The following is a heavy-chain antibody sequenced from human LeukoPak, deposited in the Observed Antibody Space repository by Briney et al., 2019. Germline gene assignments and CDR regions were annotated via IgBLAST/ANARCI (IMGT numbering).Heavy chain of an antibody. CDR2: IYPGDSDT. CDR1: GYTFTTYW. D-gene: IGHD6-6*01. Sequence: GESLKISCKGSGYTFTTYWIAWVRQMPGKGLEWMGIIYPGDSDTRYSPSFQGQVTISADKSISTAYLQWSSLKASDTAMYYCARLEGETTTSIAARAFYYYYYMDVWGKGTTVTVSS. CDR3: ARLEGETTTSIAARAFYYYYYMDV. V-gene: IGHV5-51*01. J-gene: IGHJ6*03.